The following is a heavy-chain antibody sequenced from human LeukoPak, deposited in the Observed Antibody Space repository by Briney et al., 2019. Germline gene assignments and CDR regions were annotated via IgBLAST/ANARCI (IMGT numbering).Heavy chain of an antibody. D-gene: IGHD3-10*01. V-gene: IGHV4-39*01. CDR1: GFTFSSYA. Sequence: PGGSPRLSCAASGFTFSSYAMSWVRQAPGKGLEWIGSIYYSGSTYYNPSLKSRVTISVDTSKNQFSLKLNSVTATDTAVYYCARHYGPWGQGTLVTVSS. J-gene: IGHJ4*02. CDR2: IYYSGST. CDR3: ARHYGP.